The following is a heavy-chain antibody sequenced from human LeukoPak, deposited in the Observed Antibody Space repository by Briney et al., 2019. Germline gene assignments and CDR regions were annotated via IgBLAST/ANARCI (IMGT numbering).Heavy chain of an antibody. V-gene: IGHV1-18*01. D-gene: IGHD2-2*01. CDR1: GYTFTSYG. Sequence: ASVKVSCKASGYTFTSYGISWVRQAPGQGLEWMGWISAYNGNTNYAQKLQGRVTMTTDTSTSTAYMELRSLRSDDTAVYYCARDYLGYCSSTSCPQAGYWGQGTLVTVSS. CDR3: ARDYLGYCSSTSCPQAGY. J-gene: IGHJ4*02. CDR2: ISAYNGNT.